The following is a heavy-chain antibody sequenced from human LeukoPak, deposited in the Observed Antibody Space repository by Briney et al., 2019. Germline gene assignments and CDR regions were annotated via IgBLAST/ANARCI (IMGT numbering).Heavy chain of an antibody. CDR3: ARDRSIMITFGGVYFHY. CDR2: IYTSGST. CDR1: GGSISSGSYY. Sequence: SETLSLSCTVSGGSISSGSYYWSWIRQPAGKGLEWIGRIYTSGSTNYNPSLKSRVTISVDTSKNQFSLKLSSVTAADTAVYYCARDRSIMITFGGVYFHYWGQGPLDTVSS. J-gene: IGHJ4*02. V-gene: IGHV4-61*02. D-gene: IGHD3-16*01.